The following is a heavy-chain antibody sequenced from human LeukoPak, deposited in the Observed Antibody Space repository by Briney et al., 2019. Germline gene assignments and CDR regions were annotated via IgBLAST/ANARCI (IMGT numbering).Heavy chain of an antibody. CDR3: ARAYYDFWRDYYYGMDV. V-gene: IGHV4-30-2*01. CDR1: GGSISSGGYS. J-gene: IGHJ6*02. Sequence: SETLSLTCAVSGGSISSGGYSWSWIRQPPGKGLEWIGYIYHSGSTYYNPSLKGRVTISVDRSKNQFSLKLSSVAAADTAVYYCARAYYDFWRDYYYGMDVWGQGTTVTVPS. CDR2: IYHSGST. D-gene: IGHD3-3*01.